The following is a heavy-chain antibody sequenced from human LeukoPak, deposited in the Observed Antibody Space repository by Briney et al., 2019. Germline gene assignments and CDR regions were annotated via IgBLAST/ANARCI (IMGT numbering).Heavy chain of an antibody. CDR3: AIFPGIAASGRRI. CDR2: IYYRGST. V-gene: IGHV4-59*03. D-gene: IGHD6-13*01. CDR1: GGSISSYY. Sequence: PSETLSLTCTVSGGSISSYYWSWIRQPPGKGLEWIGYIYYRGSTNYNPSLKSRVTISVDTSKNQFSLKLSSVTAADTAVYYCAIFPGIAASGRRIWGQGTKVTASS. J-gene: IGHJ3*02.